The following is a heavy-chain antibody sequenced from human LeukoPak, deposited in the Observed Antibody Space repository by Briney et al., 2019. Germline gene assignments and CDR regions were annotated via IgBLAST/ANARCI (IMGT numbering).Heavy chain of an antibody. CDR3: ARDRMPLTGYQLLYDAFDI. V-gene: IGHV3-30*03. D-gene: IGHD2-2*01. CDR1: GFTFSSYS. J-gene: IGHJ3*02. CDR2: ISYDGGNK. Sequence: GGSLRLSCAASGFTFSSYSMNWARQAPGKGLEWVAVISYDGGNKYYAGSVKGRFTISRDNSKNTLYLQMNSLRAEDTAVYYCARDRMPLTGYQLLYDAFDIWGQGTMVTVSS.